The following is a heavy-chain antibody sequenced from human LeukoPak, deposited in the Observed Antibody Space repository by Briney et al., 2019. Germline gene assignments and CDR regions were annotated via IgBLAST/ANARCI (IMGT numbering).Heavy chain of an antibody. J-gene: IGHJ4*02. CDR1: GGSISSGGYY. Sequence: PSETLSLTCTVSGGSISSGGYYWSWIRQHPGKGLEWIGYIYYSGSTYYNPSLKSRVTISVDTSKNQFSLKLSSVTAADTAVYYCAGLLLWFGEKGFDYWGQGTLVTVSS. CDR2: IYYSGST. D-gene: IGHD3-10*01. CDR3: AGLLLWFGEKGFDY. V-gene: IGHV4-31*03.